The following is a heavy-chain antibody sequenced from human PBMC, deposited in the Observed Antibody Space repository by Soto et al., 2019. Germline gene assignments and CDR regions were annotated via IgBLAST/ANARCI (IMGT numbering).Heavy chain of an antibody. V-gene: IGHV5-51*01. J-gene: IGHJ4*02. Sequence: PGESLKISCQCSGYTFSNFWIGWVRQLPGKGLECMGIIYPGDHETRYSPSFHGKVTISADKSINTAYLQWNSLEASDTAFYFCARSPRSSPYFDYWGQGALVTVSS. CDR1: GYTFSNFW. CDR2: IYPGDHET. D-gene: IGHD6-13*01. CDR3: ARSPRSSPYFDY.